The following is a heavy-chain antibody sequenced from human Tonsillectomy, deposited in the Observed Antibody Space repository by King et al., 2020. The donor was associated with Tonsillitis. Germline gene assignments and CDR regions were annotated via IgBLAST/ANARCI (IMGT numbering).Heavy chain of an antibody. CDR2: ISAYNGNT. J-gene: IGHJ4*02. CDR3: ARDVIVAVPAAPYFDY. Sequence: QLVQSGAEVKKPGASVKVSCKASGYTFTSYGISCVRQAPGQGLEWMGWISAYNGNTNYAQKLQGRVTMTTDTSTSTAYMELRSLRSDDTAVFYCARDVIVAVPAAPYFDYWGQGTLVTVSS. CDR1: GYTFTSYG. V-gene: IGHV1-18*01. D-gene: IGHD2-2*01.